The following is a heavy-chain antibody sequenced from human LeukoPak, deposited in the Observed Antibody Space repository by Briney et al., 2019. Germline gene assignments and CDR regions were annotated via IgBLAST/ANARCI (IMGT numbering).Heavy chain of an antibody. CDR3: ARIRLGYYYDSSGFDP. Sequence: SGPTLVNPTQTLTLTCTFSGFSLSTSGMCVSWIRQPPGKALEWLARIDWDDDKYYSTSLKTRLTISKDTSKNQVVLTMTNMDPVDTATYYCARIRLGYYYDSSGFDPWGRGTLVTVSS. J-gene: IGHJ5*02. CDR2: IDWDDDK. D-gene: IGHD3-22*01. CDR1: GFSLSTSGMC. V-gene: IGHV2-70*11.